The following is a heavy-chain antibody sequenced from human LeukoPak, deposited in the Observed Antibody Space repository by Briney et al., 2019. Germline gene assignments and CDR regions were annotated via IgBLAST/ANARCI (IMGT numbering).Heavy chain of an antibody. CDR3: AKDHGDQLLYSILDY. CDR2: ISWNSGSI. D-gene: IGHD2-2*02. J-gene: IGHJ4*02. V-gene: IGHV3-9*01. Sequence: GRSLRLSCAASGFTFDDYAMHWVRQAPGKGLEWVSGISWNSGSIGYADSVKGRFTISRDNAKNSLYLQMNSLRAEDTALYYCAKDHGDQLLYSILDYWGQGTLVTVSS. CDR1: GFTFDDYA.